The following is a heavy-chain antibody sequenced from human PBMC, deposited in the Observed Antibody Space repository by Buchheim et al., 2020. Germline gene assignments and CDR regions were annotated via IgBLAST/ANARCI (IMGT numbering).Heavy chain of an antibody. Sequence: QVQLVESGGGVVQPGRSLRLSCAASGFTFSSYGMHWVRQAPGKGLEWVAVISYDGSNKYYAASVKGRFTISRDNSKNTLYLQMNSRRAEDTAVYYCAKEVGVRVRGVTYYGMDVWGQGTT. CDR2: ISYDGSNK. J-gene: IGHJ6*02. V-gene: IGHV3-30*18. D-gene: IGHD3-10*01. CDR1: GFTFSSYG. CDR3: AKEVGVRVRGVTYYGMDV.